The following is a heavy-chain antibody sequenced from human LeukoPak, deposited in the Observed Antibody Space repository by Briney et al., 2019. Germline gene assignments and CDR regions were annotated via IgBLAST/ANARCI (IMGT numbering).Heavy chain of an antibody. Sequence: ASVKVSCKASGYTFTGYYMHWVRQAPGQGLEWMGWINPNSGGTNYAQKFQGRVTMTRDTSISTAYMELSRLRSDDTAVYYCAREGYGDYEAFDYWGQGTLVTVSS. CDR1: GYTFTGYY. CDR2: INPNSGGT. CDR3: AREGYGDYEAFDY. V-gene: IGHV1-2*02. D-gene: IGHD4-17*01. J-gene: IGHJ4*02.